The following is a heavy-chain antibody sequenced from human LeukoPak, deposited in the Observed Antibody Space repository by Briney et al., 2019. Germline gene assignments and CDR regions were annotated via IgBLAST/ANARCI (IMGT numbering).Heavy chain of an antibody. V-gene: IGHV5-51*01. J-gene: IGHJ4*02. D-gene: IGHD2-15*01. CDR1: GSNFTTHW. CDR2: IYPGDSET. CDR3: ARRLYGGRSLVYFDH. Sequence: GASLQISCQASGSNFTTHWIGWVRQMPGRGLEWLGIIYPGDSETKYSPSFLGQVTMSADRSTNTTYLQWNSLKASDTAMYYCARRLYGGRSLVYFDHWGRGTQVTVSS.